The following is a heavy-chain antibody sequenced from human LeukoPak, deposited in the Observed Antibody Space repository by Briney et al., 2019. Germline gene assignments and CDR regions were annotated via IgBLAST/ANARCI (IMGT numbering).Heavy chain of an antibody. CDR2: IRFDGTNE. D-gene: IGHD6-13*01. Sequence: GGSLRLSCVASGFTFSSYGMHWVRQAPGKGLEWVAFIRFDGTNEYYADSVKGRFTISRDNSKNTLYLQMNSLRAEDTAVYYCARGVYSSSWYWFDPWGQGTLVTVSS. V-gene: IGHV3-30*02. CDR1: GFTFSSYG. J-gene: IGHJ5*02. CDR3: ARGVYSSSWYWFDP.